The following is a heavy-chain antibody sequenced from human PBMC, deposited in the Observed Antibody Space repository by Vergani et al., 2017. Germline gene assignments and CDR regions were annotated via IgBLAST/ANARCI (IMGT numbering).Heavy chain of an antibody. Sequence: QVVLQESGPGLVKASQTLSLTCTLSGDSIENDEFHWSWLRHRPGTGLGWIGYISHPGSAYYNPSVKGRVTIAVDTSKNQFSLRVNSVNDADTAVYYCARRADYDPLTGKTNYFDPWGQGTLVTVSS. CDR2: ISHPGSA. CDR1: GDSIENDEFH. V-gene: IGHV4-31*03. J-gene: IGHJ5*02. D-gene: IGHD3-9*01. CDR3: ARRADYDPLTGKTNYFDP.